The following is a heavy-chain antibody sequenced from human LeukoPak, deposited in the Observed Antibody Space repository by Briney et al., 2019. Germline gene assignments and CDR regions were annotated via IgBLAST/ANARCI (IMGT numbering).Heavy chain of an antibody. CDR1: GFTFSNYA. V-gene: IGHV3-23*01. CDR2: ISDSGGST. Sequence: PGGSLRLSCAASGFTFSNYAMSWVRQAPGKGLEWVSGISDSGGSTYSADSVKGRFTISRDNSKNKLYLQMYSLRAEDTAVYYCARDSGYSGYALDLWGQGNLVTVSS. CDR3: ARDSGYSGYALDL. D-gene: IGHD5-12*01. J-gene: IGHJ5*02.